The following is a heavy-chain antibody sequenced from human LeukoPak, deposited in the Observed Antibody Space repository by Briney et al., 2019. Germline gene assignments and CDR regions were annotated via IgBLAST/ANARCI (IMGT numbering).Heavy chain of an antibody. V-gene: IGHV3-33*01. J-gene: IGHJ4*02. CDR2: ISYDGSQK. D-gene: IGHD3-16*01. CDR3: ARNLSYGTLDY. Sequence: GGSLRLSCAGSGFTFSTYGMHWVRQAPGKGLEWVALISYDGSQKYYADSVKGRFTISRDDSKNTLFLQMNSLTAEDTAVYYCARNLSYGTLDYRGQGTLVTVSS. CDR1: GFTFSTYG.